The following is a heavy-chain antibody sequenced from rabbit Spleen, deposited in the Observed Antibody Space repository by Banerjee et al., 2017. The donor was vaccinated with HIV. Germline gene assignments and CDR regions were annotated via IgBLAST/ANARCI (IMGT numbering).Heavy chain of an antibody. D-gene: IGHD8-1*01. CDR3: ARDTGTSFSTYGMDL. CDR2: IYAGSSGST. Sequence: QGQLEESGGGLVKPEGSLTLTCKASGVSLSDKDVMCWVRQAPGKGLEWIACIYAGSSGSTYYASWAKGRFTISKTSSTTVTLQMTSLTVADTATYFCARDTGTSFSTYGMDLWGPGTLVTVS. V-gene: IGHV1S45*01. CDR1: GVSLSDKDV. J-gene: IGHJ6*01.